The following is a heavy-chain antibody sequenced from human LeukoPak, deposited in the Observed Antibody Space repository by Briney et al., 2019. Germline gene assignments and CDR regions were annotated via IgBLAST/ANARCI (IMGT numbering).Heavy chain of an antibody. CDR3: ARGPTSTTDY. Sequence: ASVTVSFKASGYTFTVYYIHWVRQAPGQGLEWMGRINPNTGGTNYAQKFQGRVTMTRDTSISTTYVELSRLTSDDTAVFYCARGPTSTTDYWGQGTLVTVSS. CDR1: GYTFTVYY. D-gene: IGHD1-26*01. J-gene: IGHJ4*02. V-gene: IGHV1-2*06. CDR2: INPNTGGT.